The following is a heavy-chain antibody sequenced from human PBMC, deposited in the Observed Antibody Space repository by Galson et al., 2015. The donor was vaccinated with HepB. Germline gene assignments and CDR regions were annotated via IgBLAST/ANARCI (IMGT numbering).Heavy chain of an antibody. V-gene: IGHV1-3*01. J-gene: IGHJ4*02. CDR1: GYTFTSYA. Sequence: SVKVSCKASGYTFTSYAMHWVRQAPGQRLEWMGWINAGNGNTKYSQKFQGRVTITRDTSASTAYMELSSLRSEDTAVYYCARADEIDYDFWSGYYRYYGSGSPEGYFDYWGQGTLVTVSS. CDR2: INAGNGNT. CDR3: ARADEIDYDFWSGYYRYYGSGSPEGYFDY. D-gene: IGHD3-3*01.